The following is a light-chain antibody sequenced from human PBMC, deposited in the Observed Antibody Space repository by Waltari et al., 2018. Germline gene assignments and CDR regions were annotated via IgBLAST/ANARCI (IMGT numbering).Light chain of an antibody. Sequence: QSALTQPASVSGSPGQSITLTCTGTSSDVRSYNYVSWYQQYPGKAPKLLIYAVTQRPSGVSDRFSGSKSGNTASLTISGLQAEDEADYYGCSYAGDSLYVFGTGTTVTV. V-gene: IGLV2-23*02. CDR3: CSYAGDSLYV. CDR1: SSDVRSYNY. J-gene: IGLJ1*01. CDR2: AVT.